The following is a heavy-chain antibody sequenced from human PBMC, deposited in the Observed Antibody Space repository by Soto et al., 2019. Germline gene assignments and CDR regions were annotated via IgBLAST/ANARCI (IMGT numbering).Heavy chain of an antibody. Sequence: QVQLVQSGAEVKKPGSSVKVSCKASGGTFSSYAISWVRQAPGQGLEWMGGIIPIFGTANYAQKFQGRVTISGDESRSTANREGGSLRCEDRAVYLFGRDLMGGRREEGGGDYYYYGMDVWGQGTTVTVSS. J-gene: IGHJ6*02. CDR2: IIPIFGTA. D-gene: IGHD3-16*01. V-gene: IGHV1-69*01. CDR3: GRDLMGGRREEGGGDYYYYGMDV. CDR1: GGTFSSYA.